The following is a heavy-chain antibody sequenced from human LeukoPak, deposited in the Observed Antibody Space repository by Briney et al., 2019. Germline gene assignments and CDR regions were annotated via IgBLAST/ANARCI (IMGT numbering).Heavy chain of an antibody. J-gene: IGHJ4*02. CDR2: ANLQGGT. CDR3: AREGGSYSPLDY. Sequence: PSQTLSLTCDVSGGSITQTNYWTWGRQPPRKGVEWSGGANLQGGTNYNPSLLRRVAISVDTSANHVSLQMTPVTAAETYVYYCAREGGSYSPLDYSGQGTLVTVSS. V-gene: IGHV4-4*02. CDR1: GGSITQTNY. D-gene: IGHD3-3*01.